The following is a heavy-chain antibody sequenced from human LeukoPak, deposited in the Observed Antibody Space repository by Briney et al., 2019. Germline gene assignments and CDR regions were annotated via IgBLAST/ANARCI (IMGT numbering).Heavy chain of an antibody. CDR2: IYTSGST. V-gene: IGHV4-4*07. J-gene: IGHJ5*02. Sequence: KPSETLSLTCTASGGSISSYYWSWIRQPAGKGLEWIGRIYTSGSTNYNPSLKSRVTMSVDTSKNQFSLKLSSVTAADTAVYYCAREGVGSSGWYRWFDPWGQGTLVTVSS. CDR1: GGSISSYY. D-gene: IGHD6-19*01. CDR3: AREGVGSSGWYRWFDP.